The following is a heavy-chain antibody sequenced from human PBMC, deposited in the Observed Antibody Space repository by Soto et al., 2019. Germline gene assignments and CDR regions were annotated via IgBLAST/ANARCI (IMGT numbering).Heavy chain of an antibody. CDR3: ARDGGFGELKY. Sequence: QVQLVQSGAEVRKPGASVKVSCKASGDTFSGYPINWVRQAPGEGLEWMGRIIPVFGTTNDAQRFEGRVTFTADESTHTAYMELRGLLSEDTAVYYCARDGGFGELKYWGPGTLVTVSS. CDR2: IIPVFGTT. J-gene: IGHJ4*02. D-gene: IGHD3-10*01. V-gene: IGHV1-69*18. CDR1: GDTFSGYP.